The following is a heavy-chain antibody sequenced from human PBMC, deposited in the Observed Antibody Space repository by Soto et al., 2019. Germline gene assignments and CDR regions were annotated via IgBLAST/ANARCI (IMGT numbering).Heavy chain of an antibody. D-gene: IGHD6-13*01. Sequence: QVQLQESGPGLVKPSGTLSLTCAVSGGSISSSNWWSWVRQPPGKGLEWIGELYHSGSTNYNPSLKSRVTISVNKSKNQFSLKLRSVTAADTAVYYCARAAMGGSSWPFDYWGQGTLVTVSS. V-gene: IGHV4-4*02. CDR3: ARAAMGGSSWPFDY. CDR2: LYHSGST. J-gene: IGHJ4*02. CDR1: GGSISSSNW.